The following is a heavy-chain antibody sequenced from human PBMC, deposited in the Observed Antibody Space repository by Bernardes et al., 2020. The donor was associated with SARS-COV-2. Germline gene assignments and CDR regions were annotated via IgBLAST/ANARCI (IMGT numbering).Heavy chain of an antibody. D-gene: IGHD2-21*01. J-gene: IGHJ3*02. V-gene: IGHV4-59*13. CDR1: GGSISRYY. Sequence: TLSLTCAVSGGSISRYYWSWIRQPPGKGLEWIGYIYYRGTTNYNPSLRSRVTISVDTSKNQFSLRLSSVTAADTAVYYCARGGNDYGGDDAFDIWGQGTMVTDAS. CDR2: IYYRGTT. CDR3: ARGGNDYGGDDAFDI.